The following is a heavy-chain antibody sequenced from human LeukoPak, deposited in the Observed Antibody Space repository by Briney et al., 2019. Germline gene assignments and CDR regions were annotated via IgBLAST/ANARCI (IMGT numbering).Heavy chain of an antibody. J-gene: IGHJ4*02. CDR1: GYTPTELS. CDR2: FDPEDGET. CDR3: ATFIAAAGVFDY. V-gene: IGHV1-24*01. D-gene: IGHD6-13*01. Sequence: ASVKVSCKVSGYTPTELSMHWVRQAPGKGLEWMGGFDPEDGETIYAQKFQGRVTMTEDTSTDTAYMELSSLRSEDTAVYYCATFIAAAGVFDYWGQGTLVTVSS.